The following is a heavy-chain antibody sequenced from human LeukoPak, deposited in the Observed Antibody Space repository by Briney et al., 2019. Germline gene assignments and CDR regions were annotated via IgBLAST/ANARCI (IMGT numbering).Heavy chain of an antibody. CDR3: ARTVAGTNYFDY. J-gene: IGHJ4*02. CDR2: IRYDGSNK. V-gene: IGHV3-30*02. CDR1: GFTFSSYG. Sequence: GGSLRLSCAASGFTFSSYGMHWVRQAPGKGLEWVAFIRYDGSNKYYADSVKGRFTISRDNSKNTLYLQMNSLRAEDTAVYYCARTVAGTNYFDYWGQGTLVTVSS. D-gene: IGHD6-19*01.